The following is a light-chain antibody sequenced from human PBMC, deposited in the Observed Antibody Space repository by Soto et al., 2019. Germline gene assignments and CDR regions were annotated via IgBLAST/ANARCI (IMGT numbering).Light chain of an antibody. V-gene: IGKV3-20*01. CDR2: GAS. CDR1: QSVSSSY. J-gene: IGKJ1*01. CDR3: QHYNSSSEA. Sequence: EIVLTQSPGNLSLSPGERATLSCRSSQSVSSSYLAWYQQKPGQAPRLLIYGASSRATGIPDRFSGSGSGTHFTLTISSLQPDDFATYYCQHYNSSSEAFGQGTKVDIK.